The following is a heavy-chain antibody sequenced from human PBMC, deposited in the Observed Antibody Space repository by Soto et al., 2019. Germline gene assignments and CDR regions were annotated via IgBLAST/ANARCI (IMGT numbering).Heavy chain of an antibody. D-gene: IGHD3-16*02. CDR3: AISPDGYYYYGMDV. V-gene: IGHV1-8*01. CDR2: MNPNSGNT. CDR1: GYTFTSYD. Sequence: QVQLVQSGAEVKKPGASVKVSCKASGYTFTSYDINWVRQATGQGLEWMGWMNPNSGNTGYAQKFQGRVTMTRNTSISTAYMELSSLRSEDTAVYYCAISPDGYYYYGMDVWGQGTTVTVSS. J-gene: IGHJ6*02.